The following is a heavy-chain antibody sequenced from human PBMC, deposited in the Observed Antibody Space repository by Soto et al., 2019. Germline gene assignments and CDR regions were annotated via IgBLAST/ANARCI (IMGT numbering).Heavy chain of an antibody. V-gene: IGHV3-11*01. CDR2: ISITSKTI. D-gene: IGHD4-17*01. J-gene: IGHJ4*02. CDR3: ARAEYGDYGNFDY. CDR1: GFNFSDYY. Sequence: QVQLGESGGGLVKPGGSLRLSCAASGFNFSDYYMSWIRQAPGKGLEWVSYISITSKTIHYADSVKGRFTTSRDNAENSLYLQMNSLRAEDTAVYYCARAEYGDYGNFDYWGQGTLVTVSS.